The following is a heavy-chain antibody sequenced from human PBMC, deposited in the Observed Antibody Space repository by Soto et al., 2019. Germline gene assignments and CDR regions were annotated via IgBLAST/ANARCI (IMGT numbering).Heavy chain of an antibody. D-gene: IGHD3-3*01. CDR3: ARDQSNVLRFLEWLSPGDY. Sequence: QVQLVESGGGVVQPGRSLRLSCAASGFTFSSYGIHGVRQAPGKGLEGVAVIWYDGSNKYYADSVKGRFTISRDNSKNTLYLQMNSLRAEDTAVYYCARDQSNVLRFLEWLSPGDYWGQGTLVTVSS. CDR1: GFTFSSYG. J-gene: IGHJ4*02. CDR2: IWYDGSNK. V-gene: IGHV3-33*01.